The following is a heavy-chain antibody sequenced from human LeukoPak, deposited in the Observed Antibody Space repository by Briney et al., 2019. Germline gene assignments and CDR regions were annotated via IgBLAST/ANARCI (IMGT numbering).Heavy chain of an antibody. CDR1: GGSISSGDYY. CDR3: ARGDIVVVPAAIWFDP. CDR2: IYYRGST. V-gene: IGHV4-30-4*01. J-gene: IGHJ5*02. D-gene: IGHD2-2*01. Sequence: SQTLSLTCTVSGGSISSGDYYWSWIRQPPGKGLEWIGYIYYRGSTYYNPSLKSRVTISVDTSKNQFSLKLSSVTAADTAVYYCARGDIVVVPAAIWFDPWGQGTLVTVSS.